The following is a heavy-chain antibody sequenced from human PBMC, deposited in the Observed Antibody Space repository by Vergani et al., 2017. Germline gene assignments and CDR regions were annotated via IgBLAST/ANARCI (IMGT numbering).Heavy chain of an antibody. D-gene: IGHD2-15*01. CDR1: GFTFSNYW. V-gene: IGHV3-7*01. CDR2: IKQDGSEK. J-gene: IGHJ4*02. Sequence: EVQLVESGGGLVQPGGSLRLSCAASGFTFSNYWMSWVRQAPGKGLEWVANIKQDGSEKNYVDSVKGRFTISRDNAKNSLYLQMNSLRAEDTAVYYCARIPGYCSGGSCYPGGGYYFDYWGQGTLVTVSS. CDR3: ARIPGYCSGGSCYPGGGYYFDY.